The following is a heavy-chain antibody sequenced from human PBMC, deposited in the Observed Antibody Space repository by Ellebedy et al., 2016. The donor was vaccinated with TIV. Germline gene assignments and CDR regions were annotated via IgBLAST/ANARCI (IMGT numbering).Heavy chain of an antibody. CDR3: ARRAISAGTDY. Sequence: SETLSLTXAVSGGSISSGGYYWSWIRQHPGKGLEWIGYIYYSGSTYYNPSLKSRVTISVDTSKNQFSLKLSSVTAADTAVYYCARRAISAGTDYWGQGTLVTVSS. D-gene: IGHD1-14*01. J-gene: IGHJ4*02. CDR2: IYYSGST. V-gene: IGHV4-31*11. CDR1: GGSISSGGYY.